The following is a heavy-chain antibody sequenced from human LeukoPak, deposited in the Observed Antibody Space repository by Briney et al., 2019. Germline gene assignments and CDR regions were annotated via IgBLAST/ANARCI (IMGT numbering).Heavy chain of an antibody. J-gene: IGHJ4*02. D-gene: IGHD2-2*02. CDR2: ISGSGGST. V-gene: IGHV3-23*01. CDR3: AGYCSSTSCYKGRFFDY. Sequence: GGSPRLSCAASGFTFSSYAMSWVRQAPGKGLEWVSAISGSGGSTYYADSVKGRFTISRDNSKNTLYLQMNSLRAEDTAVYYCAGYCSSTSCYKGRFFDYWGQGTLVTVSS. CDR1: GFTFSSYA.